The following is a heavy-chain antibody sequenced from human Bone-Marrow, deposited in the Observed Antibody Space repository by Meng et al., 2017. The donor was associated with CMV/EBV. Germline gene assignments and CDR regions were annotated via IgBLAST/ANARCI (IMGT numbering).Heavy chain of an antibody. V-gene: IGHV3-13*01. D-gene: IGHD3-3*01. J-gene: IGHJ6*02. CDR3: ARAGVLLEWLLAPQDGMDV. Sequence: GESLKISCAASGFTFSSYDMHWVRQATGKGLEWVSAIGTAGDTYYPGSVKGRFTISRENAKNSLYLQMNSLRAGDTAVYYCARAGVLLEWLLAPQDGMDVWGQRTTVTVSS. CDR2: IGTAGDT. CDR1: GFTFSSYD.